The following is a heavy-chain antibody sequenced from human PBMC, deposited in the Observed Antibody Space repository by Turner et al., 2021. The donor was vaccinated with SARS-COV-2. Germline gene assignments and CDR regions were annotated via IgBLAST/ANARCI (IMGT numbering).Heavy chain of an antibody. J-gene: IGHJ4*02. Sequence: VQLVESGGGVVPPGRSLILSCAASGFTFSSYCMHWVRQAPGKGLEWVAVISYDGSNTYYADSVKGRFTISRDKSKNTLYLQMNSLRAEDTAVYYCANAPYYDSSGYTFDYWGQGTLVTVSS. CDR1: GFTFSSYC. CDR2: ISYDGSNT. CDR3: ANAPYYDSSGYTFDY. D-gene: IGHD3-22*01. V-gene: IGHV3-30*18.